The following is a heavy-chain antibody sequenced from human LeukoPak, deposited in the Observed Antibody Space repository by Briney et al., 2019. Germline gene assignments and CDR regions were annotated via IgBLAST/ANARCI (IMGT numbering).Heavy chain of an antibody. D-gene: IGHD4-23*01. CDR1: GFTFSSYY. Sequence: GGSLRLSCAASGFTFSSYYMNWVRQAPGKGLEWVSSIHSSDSYINYADSVRGRFTISRDDAKSSLYLQMNSLRAEDTAVYYCARGVLGYGRNDAFDIWGQGTMVTVSS. V-gene: IGHV3-21*01. CDR2: IHSSDSYI. CDR3: ARGVLGYGRNDAFDI. J-gene: IGHJ3*02.